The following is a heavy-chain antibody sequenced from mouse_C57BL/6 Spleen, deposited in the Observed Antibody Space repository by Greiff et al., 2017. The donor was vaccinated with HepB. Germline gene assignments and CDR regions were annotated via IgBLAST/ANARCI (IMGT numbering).Heavy chain of an antibody. CDR1: GFTFNTYA. V-gene: IGHV10-3*01. Sequence: DVKLVESGGGLVQPKGSLKLSCAASGFTFNTYAMHWVPQAPGKGLEWVARIRSKSSNYATYYADSVKDRFTISRDDSQSMLYLQMNSLKTEDTAMYYCVREAKDYYGSSYLWYFDVWGTGTTVTVSS. D-gene: IGHD1-1*01. CDR3: VREAKDYYGSSYLWYFDV. CDR2: IRSKSSNYAT. J-gene: IGHJ1*03.